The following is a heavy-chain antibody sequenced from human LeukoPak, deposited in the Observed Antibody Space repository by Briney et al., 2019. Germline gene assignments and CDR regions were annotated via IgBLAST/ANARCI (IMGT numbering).Heavy chain of an antibody. J-gene: IGHJ5*02. V-gene: IGHV4-31*03. CDR2: IYYSGST. CDR3: ARDRSSSSSNPWFDP. D-gene: IGHD6-6*01. Sequence: PSETLSLTCTVSGGSISSGGYYWSWIRQHPGKGLEWIGYIYYSGSTYYNPSLKSRVTISVDTSKNQFSLKLSSVTAADTAMYYCARDRSSSSSNPWFDPWGQGTLVTVSS. CDR1: GGSISSGGYY.